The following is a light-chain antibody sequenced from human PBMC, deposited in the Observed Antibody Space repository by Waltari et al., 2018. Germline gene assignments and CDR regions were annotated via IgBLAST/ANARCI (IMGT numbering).Light chain of an antibody. CDR2: DVS. CDR1: QSVSNN. Sequence: EIVLTQSPATLSLSPGERATLSCRASQSVSNNLAWYQQKPGQAPRLLIYDVSSRATGIPARISARGAGTDFTLTISSLEPKDSAVYYCQQRTSWPPGLSFGGGTNVEIK. V-gene: IGKV3-11*01. CDR3: QQRTSWPPGLS. J-gene: IGKJ4*01.